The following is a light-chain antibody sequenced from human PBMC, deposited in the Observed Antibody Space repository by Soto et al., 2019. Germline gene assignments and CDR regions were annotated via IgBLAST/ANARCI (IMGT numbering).Light chain of an antibody. Sequence: QSVLTQPASVSGSPGQSITISCTGTRSDVGGYDYVSWYQQRPGKAPKLIIYEVSNRPSGVSNRFSGSKSGNTASLTISGLQAEDEADYYCSSYTSSSTLYVFGTGTKVTVL. V-gene: IGLV2-14*01. CDR3: SSYTSSSTLYV. CDR1: RSDVGGYDY. J-gene: IGLJ1*01. CDR2: EVS.